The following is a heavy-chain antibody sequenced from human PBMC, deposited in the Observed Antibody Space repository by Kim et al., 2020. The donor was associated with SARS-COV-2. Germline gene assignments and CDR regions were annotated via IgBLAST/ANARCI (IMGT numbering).Heavy chain of an antibody. CDR3: AKGSTDGYNFVFYYYYYGMDV. J-gene: IGHJ6*02. V-gene: IGHV3-23*01. CDR2: ISGSGGST. CDR1: GFTFSSYA. Sequence: GGSLRLSCAASGFTFSSYAMSWVRQAPGKGLEWVSAISGSGGSTYYADSVKGRFTISRDNSKNTLYLQMNSLRAEDTAVYYCAKGSTDGYNFVFYYYYYGMDVWGQGTTVTVSS. D-gene: IGHD5-12*01.